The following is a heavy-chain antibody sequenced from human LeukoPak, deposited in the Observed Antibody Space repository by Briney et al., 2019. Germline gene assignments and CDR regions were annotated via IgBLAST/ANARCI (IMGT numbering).Heavy chain of an antibody. CDR2: IATRDDTT. V-gene: IGHV3-23*01. CDR3: ALGDPSSS. D-gene: IGHD6-13*01. Sequence: GGSLRLSCGGSGFTLSNYAMTWVRQAPRVGLEWVSSIATRDDTTFYADSVRGRFTISRDSSKNTLYLQMNSLRAEDTAVYYCALGDPSSSWGQGTLVTVSS. J-gene: IGHJ4*02. CDR1: GFTLSNYA.